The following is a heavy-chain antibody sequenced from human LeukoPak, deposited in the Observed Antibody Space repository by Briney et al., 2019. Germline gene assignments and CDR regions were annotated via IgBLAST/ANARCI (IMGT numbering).Heavy chain of an antibody. CDR1: GFSFSSYS. Sequence: GRSLRLSCAASGFSFSSYSMNWVRHAPRKGLEWVSYISSTSSSIYYADSVKGRFTISRDNAKNSLYLQMNSLRDEDTAVYYCARRPTVTTPLTAWGQGTLVTVSS. J-gene: IGHJ5*02. CDR2: ISSTSSSI. D-gene: IGHD4-17*01. V-gene: IGHV3-48*02. CDR3: ARRPTVTTPLTA.